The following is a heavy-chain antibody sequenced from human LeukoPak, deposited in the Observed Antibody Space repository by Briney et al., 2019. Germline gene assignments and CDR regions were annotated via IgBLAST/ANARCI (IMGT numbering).Heavy chain of an antibody. CDR3: TTLSQRITMVRGVEDDAFDI. Sequence: GGSLRLSCAASGFTFSNAWMSWVRQAPGKGLEWVGGIKSKTDGGTTDYAAPVKGRFTISRDDSKNTLYLQMNSLKTEDTAVYYCTTLSQRITMVRGVEDDAFDIWGQGTMVTVSS. CDR2: IKSKTDGGTT. CDR1: GFTFSNAW. V-gene: IGHV3-15*01. D-gene: IGHD3-10*01. J-gene: IGHJ3*02.